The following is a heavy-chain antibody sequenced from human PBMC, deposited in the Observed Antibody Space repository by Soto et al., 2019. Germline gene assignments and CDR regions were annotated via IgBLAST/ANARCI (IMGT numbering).Heavy chain of an antibody. CDR2: IVPIYRTA. D-gene: IGHD6-13*01. Sequence: QVQLVQSGAEMRRPGSSVKVSCKASGGTFSSYRINWVRQAPGQGLECVGGIVPIYRTADYAQKFQGRVTITADESARTAYMELRGLKSQDTAVYYCARDSGAKLSSSWGQGTLVTVSS. CDR1: GGTFSSYR. J-gene: IGHJ4*02. CDR3: ARDSGAKLSSS. V-gene: IGHV1-69*01.